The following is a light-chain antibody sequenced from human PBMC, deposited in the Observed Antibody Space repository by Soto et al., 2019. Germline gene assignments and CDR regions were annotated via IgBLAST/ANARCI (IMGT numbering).Light chain of an antibody. Sequence: QSVLTQPRSVSGSPGQTVTISCTGTSXDVGGYNYVSWYQHHPGKAPKLMIDDVTKRPSGVRDRFSASKSGNTASLTIAGLQAEDEADYYCCSYAGSYTYVFGAGTKVTVL. CDR1: SXDVGGYNY. V-gene: IGLV2-11*01. CDR3: CSYAGSYTYV. J-gene: IGLJ1*01. CDR2: DVT.